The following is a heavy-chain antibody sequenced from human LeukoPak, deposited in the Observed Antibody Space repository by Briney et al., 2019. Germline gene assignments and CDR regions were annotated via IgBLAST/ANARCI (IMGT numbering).Heavy chain of an antibody. CDR2: FDPEDGET. D-gene: IGHD3-10*01. J-gene: IGHJ6*02. CDR1: GYTLTELS. V-gene: IGHV1-24*01. CDR3: ATDFKYYGSGSYGMDV. Sequence: SVKVSCKVSGYTLTELSMHWVRQAPGKGLEWMGGFDPEDGETIYAQKFQGRVTMTEDTSTDTAYMELSSLRSEDTAVYYCATDFKYYGSGSYGMDVWGQGTAVTVSS.